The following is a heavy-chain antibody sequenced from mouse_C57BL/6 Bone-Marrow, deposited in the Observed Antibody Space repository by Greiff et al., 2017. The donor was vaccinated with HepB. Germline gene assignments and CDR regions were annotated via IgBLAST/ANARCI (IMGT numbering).Heavy chain of an antibody. CDR2: IYPGDGDT. CDR3: ARGYPY. V-gene: IGHV1-82*01. J-gene: IGHJ3*01. CDR1: GYAFSSSW. D-gene: IGHD2-2*01. Sequence: VNVVESGPELVKPGASVKISCKASGYAFSSSWMNWVKQRPGKGLEWIGRIYPGDGDTNYNGKFKGKATLTADKSSSTAYMQLSSLTSEDSAVYFCARGYPYWGQGTLVTVSA.